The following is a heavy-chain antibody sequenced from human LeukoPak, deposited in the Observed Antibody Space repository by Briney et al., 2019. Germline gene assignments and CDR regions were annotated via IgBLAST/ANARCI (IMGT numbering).Heavy chain of an antibody. CDR1: GGSISSSSYY. V-gene: IGHV4-39*02. CDR3: ARERAAAGYFDY. Sequence: SETPSLTCTVSGGSISSSSYYWGWTRQPPGKGLEWIGSIYYSGSTYYNPSLKSRVTISVDTSKNQFSLKLSSVTAADTAVYYCARERAAAGYFDYWGQGTLVTVSS. J-gene: IGHJ4*02. CDR2: IYYSGST. D-gene: IGHD6-13*01.